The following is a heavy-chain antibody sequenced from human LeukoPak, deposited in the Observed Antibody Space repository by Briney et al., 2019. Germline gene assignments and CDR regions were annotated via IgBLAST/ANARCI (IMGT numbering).Heavy chain of an antibody. J-gene: IGHJ5*02. CDR2: IYYSGST. D-gene: IGHD2-15*01. Sequence: SETLSLTCTVSGGSISSYYWSWLRQPPGKGLEWIGYIYYSGSTNYNPSLKSRVTISVDTSKNQFSLKLSSVTAADTAVYYCARDNLDCSGGSCYRTGFDPWGQGTLVTVSS. CDR1: GGSISSYY. V-gene: IGHV4-59*01. CDR3: ARDNLDCSGGSCYRTGFDP.